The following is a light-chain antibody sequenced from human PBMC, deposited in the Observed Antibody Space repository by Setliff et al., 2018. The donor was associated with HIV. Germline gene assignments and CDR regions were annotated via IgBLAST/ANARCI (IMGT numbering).Light chain of an antibody. Sequence: HSALTQPRSVSGSPGQSVTISCTGTSSDVGGYNYVSWYQHHPGKAPKFMIYDVSKRPSGVPDRFSGSKSGNTASLTISGLQAEDEADYYCCSYVGSYTFGYVFGTGTKATVL. J-gene: IGLJ1*01. CDR3: CSYVGSYTFGYV. CDR2: DVS. V-gene: IGLV2-11*01. CDR1: SSDVGGYNY.